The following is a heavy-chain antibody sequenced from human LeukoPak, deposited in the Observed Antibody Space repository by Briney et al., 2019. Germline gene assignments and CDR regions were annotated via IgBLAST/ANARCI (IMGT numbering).Heavy chain of an antibody. CDR3: ARDYYGSGSYCGMDV. CDR1: GFTFSSYG. V-gene: IGHV3-33*01. J-gene: IGHJ6*02. D-gene: IGHD3-10*01. CDR2: IWYDGSNK. Sequence: PGGSLRLSCAASGFTFSSYGMHWVRQAPGKGLEWVAVIWYDGSNKYYADSVKGRFTISRDNSKNTLYLQMNSLRAEDTAVCYCARDYYGSGSYCGMDVWGQGTTVTVSS.